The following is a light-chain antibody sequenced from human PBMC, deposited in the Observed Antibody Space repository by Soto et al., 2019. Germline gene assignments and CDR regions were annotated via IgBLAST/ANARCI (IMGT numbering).Light chain of an antibody. CDR2: GAS. Sequence: DIVLTQSPGTLSLSPGERDTLSCRASQRVSSSSLAWYQQRPGQAPRLLMYGASRRATGIPDRFSGSGSGTDFTLIISRLEPEDFAVYYCHHYCSSPLTFGGGTKVEIK. CDR3: HHYCSSPLT. V-gene: IGKV3-20*01. CDR1: QRVSSSS. J-gene: IGKJ4*01.